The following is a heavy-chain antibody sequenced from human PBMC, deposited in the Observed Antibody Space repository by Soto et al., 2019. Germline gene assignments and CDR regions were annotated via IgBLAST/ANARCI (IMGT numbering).Heavy chain of an antibody. CDR1: GGSISSSSYY. Sequence: QLQLQESGPGLVKPSETLSLTCTVSGGSISSSSYYWGWIRQPPGKGLEWIGSIYYSGSTYYNPSLKSRVTISVDTSKNQFSLKLSSVTAADTAVYYCASLYSSGVIDYWGQGTLVTVSS. CDR2: IYYSGST. CDR3: ASLYSSGVIDY. J-gene: IGHJ4*02. D-gene: IGHD6-19*01. V-gene: IGHV4-39*01.